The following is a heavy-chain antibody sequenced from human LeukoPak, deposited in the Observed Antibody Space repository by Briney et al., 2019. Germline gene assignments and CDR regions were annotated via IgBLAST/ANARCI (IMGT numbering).Heavy chain of an antibody. CDR1: RFTFSSYG. Sequence: PGRSLRLSCAASRFTFSSYGMHWVRQAPGKGLEWVAVISYDGSNKYYADSVKGRFTISRDNSKNTLYLQMNSLRAEDTAVYYCAKMTTANYGGVFDYWGQGTLVTVSS. V-gene: IGHV3-30*18. CDR3: AKMTTANYGGVFDY. CDR2: ISYDGSNK. D-gene: IGHD4-4*01. J-gene: IGHJ4*02.